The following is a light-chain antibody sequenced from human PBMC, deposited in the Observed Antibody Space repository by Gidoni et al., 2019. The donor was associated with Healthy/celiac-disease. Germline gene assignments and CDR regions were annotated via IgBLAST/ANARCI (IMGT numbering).Light chain of an antibody. CDR2: DAS. V-gene: IGKV3-11*01. Sequence: EIVLTQSPATLSLSPGERATLSCRASQSVSSYLAWYQQKPGQAPRLLIYDASNRATGIPAMFSGSGSGTDFTLTISSLEPEDFAVYYCQHRSNWPLFTFGQGTRLEIK. CDR3: QHRSNWPLFT. J-gene: IGKJ5*01. CDR1: QSVSSY.